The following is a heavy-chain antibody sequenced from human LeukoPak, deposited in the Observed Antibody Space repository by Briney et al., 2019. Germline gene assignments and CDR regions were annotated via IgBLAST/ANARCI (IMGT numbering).Heavy chain of an antibody. CDR1: GFTFTTYS. V-gene: IGHV3-21*01. D-gene: IGHD3-22*01. CDR2: ISSSSSYI. CDR3: ARDLSYYDSSLDYFDY. J-gene: IGHJ4*02. Sequence: GGSLRLSCAASGFTFTTYSMNWVRQAPGKGLEWVSSISSSSSYIYYADSVKGRFTISRDNAKNSLYLQMNSLRAEDTAVYCCARDLSYYDSSLDYFDYWGQGTLVTVSS.